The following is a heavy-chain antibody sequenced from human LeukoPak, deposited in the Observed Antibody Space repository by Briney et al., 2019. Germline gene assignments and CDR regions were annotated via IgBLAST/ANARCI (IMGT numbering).Heavy chain of an antibody. J-gene: IGHJ4*02. CDR3: ARDRDLENFDY. V-gene: IGHV4-34*01. CDR1: GGSFSGYY. D-gene: IGHD1-1*01. CDR2: INHSGST. Sequence: SETLSLTCAVYGGSFSGYYRSWIRQPPGKGLEWIGEINHSGSTNYNPSLKSRVTISVDTSKNQFSLSVRSVTAADSAVYYCARDRDLENFDYWGQGTLVTVSS.